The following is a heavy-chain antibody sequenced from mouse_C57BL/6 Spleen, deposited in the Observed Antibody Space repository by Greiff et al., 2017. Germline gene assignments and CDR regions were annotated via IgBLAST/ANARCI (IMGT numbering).Heavy chain of an antibody. CDR3: ARRGANWDAMDY. D-gene: IGHD4-1*01. CDR1: GFSLSTSGMG. Sequence: QVTLKESGPGILQSSQTLSLTCSFSGFSLSTSGMGVSWIRQPSGKGLEWLAHIYCDDDKRYNPSLKSRLTISKDTSRNQVFLKITSVDTADTATYYCARRGANWDAMDYWGQGTSVTVSS. J-gene: IGHJ4*01. V-gene: IGHV8-12*01. CDR2: IYCDDDK.